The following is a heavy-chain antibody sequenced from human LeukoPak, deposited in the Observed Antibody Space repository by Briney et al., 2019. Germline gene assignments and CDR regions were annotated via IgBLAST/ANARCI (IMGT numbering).Heavy chain of an antibody. Sequence: GASVKVSCKASGGTFSSYAISWVRQAPGQGLEWMGGIIPIFGTANYAQKFQGRVTITADESTSTAYMELSSLRSEDTAVYYCARVWDPGGSSGYLIPDWGQGTLVTVSS. D-gene: IGHD3-22*01. V-gene: IGHV1-69*13. CDR2: IIPIFGTA. J-gene: IGHJ4*02. CDR1: GGTFSSYA. CDR3: ARVWDPGGSSGYLIPD.